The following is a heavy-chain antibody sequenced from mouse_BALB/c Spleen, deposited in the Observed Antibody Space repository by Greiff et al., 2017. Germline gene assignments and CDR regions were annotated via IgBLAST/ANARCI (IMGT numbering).Heavy chain of an antibody. CDR1: GYAFSSSW. CDR3: ARGGYYYLDY. J-gene: IGHJ2*01. Sequence: QVQLQQSGPELVKPGASVKISCKASGYAFSSSWMNWVKQRPGQGLEWIGRIYPGDGDTNYNGKFKGKATLTADKSSSTAYMQLSSLTSVDSAVYFCARGGYYYLDYWGQGTTLTVSS. D-gene: IGHD1-1*01. V-gene: IGHV1-82*01. CDR2: IYPGDGDT.